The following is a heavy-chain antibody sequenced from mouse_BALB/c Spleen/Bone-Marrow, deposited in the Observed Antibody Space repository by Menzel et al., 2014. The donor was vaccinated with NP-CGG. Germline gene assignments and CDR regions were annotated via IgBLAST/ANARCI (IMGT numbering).Heavy chain of an antibody. J-gene: IGHJ3*01. CDR2: ISGDGRYT. D-gene: IGHD2-4*01. Sequence: EVKLVESGGGLVKSGGSLKLSCAASGFSFSNYGMSWVRPTPEKRLEWVATISGDGRYTFCSDSVRGRFTISRDNAKNNLYLQLSSLRSEDTALYYCARHAYYDQTEVSFVYWGQGTLVTVSA. CDR1: GFSFSNYG. CDR3: ARHAYYDQTEVSFVY. V-gene: IGHV5-9-2*01.